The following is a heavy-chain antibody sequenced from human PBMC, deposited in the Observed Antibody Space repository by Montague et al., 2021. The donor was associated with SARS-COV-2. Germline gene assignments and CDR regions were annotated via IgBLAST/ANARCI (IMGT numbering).Heavy chain of an antibody. Sequence: SETLSLTCTVSGGSISSYYWSWIRQPPGKGLEWIGYIYYSGSTNYNPSLKSRVTISVDTSKNQFSLKLNSVTAADTAVYYCARRGRGYSYAQSAFDIWGQGTMVTVSS. V-gene: IGHV4-59*08. D-gene: IGHD5-18*01. CDR2: IYYSGST. CDR1: GGSISSYY. CDR3: ARRGRGYSYAQSAFDI. J-gene: IGHJ3*02.